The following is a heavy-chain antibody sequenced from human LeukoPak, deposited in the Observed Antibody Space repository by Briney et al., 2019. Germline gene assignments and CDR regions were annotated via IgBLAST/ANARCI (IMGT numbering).Heavy chain of an antibody. J-gene: IGHJ4*02. D-gene: IGHD4-23*01. CDR3: AIMDYGGNSTGGY. Sequence: SETLSLTCAVSGGSISSGGYSWSWIRQPPGKGLEWIGYIYYSGSTYYNPSLKSRVTISVDTSKNQFSLKLSSVTAADTAVYYCAIMDYGGNSTGGYWGQGTLVTVSS. CDR2: IYYSGST. CDR1: GGSISSGGYS. V-gene: IGHV4-30-4*07.